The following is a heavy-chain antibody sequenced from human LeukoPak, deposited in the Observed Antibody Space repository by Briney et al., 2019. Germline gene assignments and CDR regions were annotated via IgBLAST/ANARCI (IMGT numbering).Heavy chain of an antibody. J-gene: IGHJ4*02. CDR2: IDYSGST. CDR1: GGSIISGPYY. D-gene: IGHD5-24*01. V-gene: IGHV4-30-4*08. CDR3: ARGGDGYNRRTFFDS. Sequence: PSQTLSLTCTVSGGSIISGPYYWNWIRQAPGKGLEWIGYIDYSGSTYSSPSLQSRVTISLTTSKNQFSLRLSSVSAADTAVYYCARGGDGYNRRTFFDSWGQGALVTVSS.